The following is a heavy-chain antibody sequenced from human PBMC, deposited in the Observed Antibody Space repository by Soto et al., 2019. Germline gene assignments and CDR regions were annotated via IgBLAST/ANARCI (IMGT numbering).Heavy chain of an antibody. J-gene: IGHJ4*02. V-gene: IGHV3-15*01. CDR1: GFTFSSYA. D-gene: IGHD6-13*01. CDR3: TTDFSSSWYAIDY. CDR2: IKSKTDGGTT. Sequence: LRLSCAASGFTFSSYAMSWVRQAPGKGLEWVGRIKSKTDGGTTDYAAPVKGRFTISRDDSKNTLYLQMNSLKTEDTAVYYCTTDFSSSWYAIDYWGQGTLVTVSS.